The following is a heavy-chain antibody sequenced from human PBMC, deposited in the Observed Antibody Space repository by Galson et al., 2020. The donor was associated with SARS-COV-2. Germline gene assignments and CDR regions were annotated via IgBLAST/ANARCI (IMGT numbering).Heavy chain of an antibody. CDR3: ARIARGSAWGDYFDY. J-gene: IGHJ4*02. V-gene: IGHV3-23*01. CDR1: GFTFRGYA. CDR2: ISGTGGTT. D-gene: IGHD3-16*01. Sequence: GESLKISCAASGFTFRGYAMSWVRQAPGGALEWVSSISGTGGTTYYADSVKGRFTISRDNAKNTLYVQVNSLRGEDTAIYYCARIARGSAWGDYFDYWGQGTPVTVSS.